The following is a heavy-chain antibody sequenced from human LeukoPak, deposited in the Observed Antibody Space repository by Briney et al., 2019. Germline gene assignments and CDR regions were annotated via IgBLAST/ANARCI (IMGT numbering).Heavy chain of an antibody. Sequence: GGSLRLSCAASGFTFSNAWMSWVRQAPGKGLEWVGFIRSKAYGGTTEYAASVKGRFTISRDDSKSIAYLQMNSLKTEDTAVYYCTMAYDYVWGSPSDWGQGTLVTVSS. CDR2: IRSKAYGGTT. J-gene: IGHJ4*02. D-gene: IGHD3-16*01. CDR1: GFTFSNAW. CDR3: TMAYDYVWGSPSD. V-gene: IGHV3-49*04.